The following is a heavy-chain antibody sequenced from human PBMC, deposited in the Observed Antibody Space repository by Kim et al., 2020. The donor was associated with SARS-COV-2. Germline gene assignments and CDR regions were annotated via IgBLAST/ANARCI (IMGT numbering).Heavy chain of an antibody. V-gene: IGHV3-20*01. J-gene: IGHJ4*02. Sequence: GGSLRLSCAASGFTFDDYGMSWVRQAPGKGLEWVSGINRNSDSTGYADSVKGRFTISRDNAKNSLFLQMNRPRAEDTALYHCVRGYAGGPFDLWGQGTLVTVSS. CDR3: VRGYAGGPFDL. CDR1: GFTFDDYG. CDR2: INRNSDST. D-gene: IGHD3-16*01.